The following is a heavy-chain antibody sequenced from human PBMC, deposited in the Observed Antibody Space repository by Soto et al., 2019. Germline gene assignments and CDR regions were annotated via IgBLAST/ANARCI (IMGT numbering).Heavy chain of an antibody. CDR2: IYPGDSDT. J-gene: IGHJ6*02. Sequence: GESLKISFKGSGYSFTSYWIGWVRQMPGKGLEWMGIIYPGDSDTRYSPSSQGQVTISADKYISNAYLKGSSLKASDTAMYYCARHAYRRSNSGGLRYYYSGMGVWSQGTTVTVAS. CDR3: ARHAYRRSNSGGLRYYYSGMGV. CDR1: GYSFTSYW. V-gene: IGHV5-51*01. D-gene: IGHD3-10*01.